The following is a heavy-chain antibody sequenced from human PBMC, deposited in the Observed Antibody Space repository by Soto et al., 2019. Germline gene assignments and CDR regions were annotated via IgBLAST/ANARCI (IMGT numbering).Heavy chain of an antibody. D-gene: IGHD3-22*01. CDR3: ARDLGYYDSDGDFDY. CDR1: GFTFSDYY. J-gene: IGHJ4*02. CDR2: ISSSGSII. V-gene: IGHV3-11*01. Sequence: GGSLRLSCAASGFTFSDYYMSWIRQAPGKGLEWVSYISSSGSIIYYADSVKGRFTISRDNAKNSLYLQMNSLRAEDTAVYYCARDLGYYDSDGDFDYWGQGTLVTVPQ.